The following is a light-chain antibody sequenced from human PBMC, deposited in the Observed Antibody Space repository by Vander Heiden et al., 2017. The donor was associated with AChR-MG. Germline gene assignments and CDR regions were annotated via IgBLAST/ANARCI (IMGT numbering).Light chain of an antibody. Sequence: EIVLTQSPAPLSLPPWARATLPCRPSQGVSSYLAWYQQKPGQAPRLLMYDAYDRTTGIPGRFSGSGSGTDFVLTISSLDPEDFAVYYCQQRDNWPLTFGGGTKVEIK. CDR1: QGVSSY. CDR2: DAY. J-gene: IGKJ4*01. CDR3: QQRDNWPLT. V-gene: IGKV3-11*01.